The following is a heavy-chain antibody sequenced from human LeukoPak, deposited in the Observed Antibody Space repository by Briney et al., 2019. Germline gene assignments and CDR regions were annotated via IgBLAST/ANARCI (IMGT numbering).Heavy chain of an antibody. V-gene: IGHV4-39*07. CDR1: GGSISSSSYY. Sequence: SETLSLTCTVSGGSISSSSYYWGWIRQPPGKGLEWIGSIYYSGSTYYNPSLKSRVTISVDTSKNQFSLKLSSVTAADTAVYYCARTYYDYVWGSRAPTIFDYWGQGTLVTVSS. CDR3: ARTYYDYVWGSRAPTIFDY. J-gene: IGHJ4*02. D-gene: IGHD3-16*01. CDR2: IYYSGST.